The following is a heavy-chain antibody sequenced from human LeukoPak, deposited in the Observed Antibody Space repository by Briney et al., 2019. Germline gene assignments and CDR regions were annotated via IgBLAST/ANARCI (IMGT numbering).Heavy chain of an antibody. V-gene: IGHV3-30*04. CDR2: ISYDGGNK. Sequence: GRSLRLSCAASGFTFSSYAMHWVRQAPGKGLEWVAVISYDGGNKYYADSVKGRFTISRDNSKNTLYLQMNSLRAEDTAVHYCARSRILTAAFDYWGQGTLVTVSS. CDR3: ARSRILTAAFDY. CDR1: GFTFSSYA. D-gene: IGHD3-9*01. J-gene: IGHJ4*02.